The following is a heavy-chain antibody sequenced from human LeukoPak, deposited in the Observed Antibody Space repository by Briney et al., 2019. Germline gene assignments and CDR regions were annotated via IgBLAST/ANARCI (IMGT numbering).Heavy chain of an antibody. CDR3: AKNVGDTAMAYNWFDP. J-gene: IGHJ5*02. CDR1: GLTFSSYG. CDR2: ISYDGSNK. V-gene: IGHV3-30*18. D-gene: IGHD5-18*01. Sequence: PGGSLRLSCAASGLTFSSYGMHWVRQAPGKGLAWAAVISYDGSNKYYADSVKGRFTISRDNSKNTLYLQMNSLRPEDTAVYYCAKNVGDTAMAYNWFDPWGQGTLVTVSS.